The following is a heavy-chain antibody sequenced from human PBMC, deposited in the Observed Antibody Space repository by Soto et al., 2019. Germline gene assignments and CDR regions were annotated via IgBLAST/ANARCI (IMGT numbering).Heavy chain of an antibody. D-gene: IGHD2-2*01. J-gene: IGHJ6*02. CDR3: ARSQGSSTSLEIYYYYYYGMDV. CDR2: IIPISETT. Sequence: QVQLVQSGAEVKKPGSSVKVSCKASGGTFSSYAISWVRQAPGQGLEWMGGIIPISETTNYAQKFQGRVTITADESKSTASMELSSLRSEVTAVYYCARSQGSSTSLEIYYYYYYGMDVWGQGTTVTVSS. V-gene: IGHV1-69*01. CDR1: GGTFSSYA.